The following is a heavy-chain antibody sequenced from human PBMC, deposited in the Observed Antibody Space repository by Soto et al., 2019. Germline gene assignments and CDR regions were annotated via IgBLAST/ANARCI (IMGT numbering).Heavy chain of an antibody. CDR2: ISDDGSNT. CDR1: VFTFSNYA. Sequence: QVQLVESRGGVVQPGRSLRLSCAASVFTFSNYAMHWVRQAPGKGLEWVAVISDDGSNTYYADSVKGRFTISRDNPKNTLYLQMNSLRAEDTAVYYCVKVGGYDGYEPLDKWGQGTLVTVSS. D-gene: IGHD5-12*01. J-gene: IGHJ4*02. V-gene: IGHV3-30*18. CDR3: VKVGGYDGYEPLDK.